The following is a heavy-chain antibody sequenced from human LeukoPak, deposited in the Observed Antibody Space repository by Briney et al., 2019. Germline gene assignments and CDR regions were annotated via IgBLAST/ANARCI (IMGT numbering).Heavy chain of an antibody. D-gene: IGHD6-19*01. V-gene: IGHV3-33*01. CDR1: GITLSNYG. J-gene: IGHJ4*02. CDR2: IWADGSQQ. Sequence: HPGGSLRLSCEASGITLSNYGMHWVRQAPGKGLEWVAVIWADGSQQFYADSVKGRFIISRDLSKNTLYLQMDSLRVEDTAMYHCARLSGYSTGWPPDYWGQGTLVTVSS. CDR3: ARLSGYSTGWPPDY.